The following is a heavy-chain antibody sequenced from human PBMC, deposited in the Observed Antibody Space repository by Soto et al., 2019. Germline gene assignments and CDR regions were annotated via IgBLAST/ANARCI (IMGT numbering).Heavy chain of an antibody. D-gene: IGHD5-18*01. J-gene: IGHJ6*02. Sequence: PGGSLRLSCAASGFTVSSNYMSWVRQAPGKGLEWVSVIYSGGSTYYADSVKGRFTISRDNSKNTLYLQMNSLRAEDTAVYYCARAGYSYGYYYYGMDVWGQGTTVTVSS. V-gene: IGHV3-66*01. CDR2: IYSGGST. CDR1: GFTVSSNY. CDR3: ARAGYSYGYYYYGMDV.